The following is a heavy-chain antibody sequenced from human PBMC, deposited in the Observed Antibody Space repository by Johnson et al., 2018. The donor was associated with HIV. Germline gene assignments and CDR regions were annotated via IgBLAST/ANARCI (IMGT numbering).Heavy chain of an antibody. CDR3: ARGGPPDAFDI. V-gene: IGHV3-9*01. CDR1: GFTFDDYA. CDR2: ISWNSGSI. Sequence: VQLVESGGGLVQPGRSLRLSCAASGFTFDDYAMHWVRQAPGKGLEWVSGISWNSGSIGYADSVKGRFTISRDNSKNTLYLQMNSLRAEDTAVYYCARGGPPDAFDIWGQGTMVTVSS. J-gene: IGHJ3*02. D-gene: IGHD3-10*01.